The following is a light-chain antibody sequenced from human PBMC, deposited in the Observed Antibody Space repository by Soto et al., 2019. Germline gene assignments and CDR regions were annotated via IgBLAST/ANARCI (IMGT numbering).Light chain of an antibody. CDR1: QSISSW. V-gene: IGKV1-5*03. Sequence: DIQMTQSPSTLSASVGDRVTITCRASQSISSWLAWYQQKPGKAPKLMIYKASSLEGGVPSRFSGSVSGTEFTLTLSSLQTDYFATYYCQQYNSDWTFGQGTKVEIK. J-gene: IGKJ1*01. CDR2: KAS. CDR3: QQYNSDWT.